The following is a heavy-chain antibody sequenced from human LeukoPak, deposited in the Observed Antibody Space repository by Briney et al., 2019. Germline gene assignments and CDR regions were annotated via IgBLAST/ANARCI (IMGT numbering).Heavy chain of an antibody. D-gene: IGHD2-2*02. J-gene: IGHJ5*02. CDR3: ARGRHYTLNWFAP. CDR1: GGSISSYY. Sequence: PSETLSLTCTVSGGSISSYYWSWIRQPPGKGLEWIGYIYYSGSTNYNPSLKSRVTISVDTSKNQFSLKLSSVTAADTAVYYCARGRHYTLNWFAPWGQGTLVTVSS. CDR2: IYYSGST. V-gene: IGHV4-59*01.